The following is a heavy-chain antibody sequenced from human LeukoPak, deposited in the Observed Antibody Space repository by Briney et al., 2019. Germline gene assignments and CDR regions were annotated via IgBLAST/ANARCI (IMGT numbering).Heavy chain of an antibody. CDR2: ISGSGGTT. D-gene: IGHD5/OR15-5a*01. V-gene: IGHV3-23*01. Sequence: QPGGSLRLSCAASGFTFSSYATSWVRQPPGKGLEWVSAISGSGGTTYYADSVKGRFTISRDNSKNTLYLQMNSLRAEDTVVYYCAKSAVWYFDYWGQGTLVTVSS. CDR1: GFTFSSYA. CDR3: AKSAVWYFDY. J-gene: IGHJ4*02.